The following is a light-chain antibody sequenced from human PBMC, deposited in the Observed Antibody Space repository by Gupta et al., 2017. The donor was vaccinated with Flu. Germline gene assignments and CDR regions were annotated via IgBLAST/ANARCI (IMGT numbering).Light chain of an antibody. CDR1: KVGHKF. V-gene: IGLV3-1*01. J-gene: IGLJ1*01. CDR3: QAWESSAGYA. CDR2: KDN. Sequence: PGKTANITCRGDKVGHKFVSWDQQKTDHSRVLVIYKDNRRPAGIPGRFSGSNSGNIATLIISGTQAMDDADYYCQAWESSAGYAFGTGTTVTVL.